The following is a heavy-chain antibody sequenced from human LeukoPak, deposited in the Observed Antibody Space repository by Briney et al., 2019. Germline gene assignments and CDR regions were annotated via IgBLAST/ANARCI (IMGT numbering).Heavy chain of an antibody. D-gene: IGHD2-15*01. CDR1: GGSISGYY. V-gene: IGHV4-59*08. CDR2: IYSSGST. CDR3: AGHPCSGGSCPNPFDP. J-gene: IGHJ5*02. Sequence: KPSETLPLTCTVSGGSISGYYWSWIRQPPRKGLEWIGYIYSSGSTSYNPSLKSRVTISVDTSKNQFSLKLSSVTAADTSVYYCAGHPCSGGSCPNPFDPWGQGTLVTVSS.